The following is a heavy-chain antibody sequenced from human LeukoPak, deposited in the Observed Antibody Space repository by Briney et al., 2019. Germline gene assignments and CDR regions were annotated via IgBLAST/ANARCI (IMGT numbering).Heavy chain of an antibody. J-gene: IGHJ4*02. CDR3: AKPRNYGDFVDYFDY. CDR1: GFTFSSYA. Sequence: GGSLRLSCAASGFTFSSYAMSWVRQAPGKGLEWVSAISGSGGSTYYADSVKGRFTISRDNSKNTLYLQMNSLRAEDTAVYYCAKPRNYGDFVDYFDYWGQGTLVTVSS. V-gene: IGHV3-23*01. CDR2: ISGSGGST. D-gene: IGHD4-17*01.